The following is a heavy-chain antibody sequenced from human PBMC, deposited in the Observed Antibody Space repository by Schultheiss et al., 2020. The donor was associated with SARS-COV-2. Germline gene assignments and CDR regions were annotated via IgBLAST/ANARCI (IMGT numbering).Heavy chain of an antibody. CDR1: GGSISSSSYY. J-gene: IGHJ4*02. CDR2: IYYSGST. Sequence: SQTLSLTCTVSGGSISSSSYYWGWIRQHPGKGLEWIGYIYYSGSTYYNPSLKSRVTISVDTSKNQFSLKLSSVTAADTAVYYCAKELYYYDSSGSPTDYWGQGTLVTVSS. CDR3: AKELYYYDSSGSPTDY. V-gene: IGHV4-31*03. D-gene: IGHD3-22*01.